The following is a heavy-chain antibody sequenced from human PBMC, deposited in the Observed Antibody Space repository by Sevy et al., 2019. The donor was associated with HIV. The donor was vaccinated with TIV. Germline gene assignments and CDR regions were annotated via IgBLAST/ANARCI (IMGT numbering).Heavy chain of an antibody. V-gene: IGHV3-48*01. CDR2: ISSSSTI. CDR3: AREGRSTDAFDI. Sequence: GGSLRLSCAASGFTFSSYSMNWVRQAPGKGLEWVSYISSSSTIYYADSVKGRFTISRDNAKNSLYLQMNSLRAEDTAVYYCAREGRSTDAFDIWGQGTMVTVSS. J-gene: IGHJ3*02. D-gene: IGHD2-2*01. CDR1: GFTFSSYS.